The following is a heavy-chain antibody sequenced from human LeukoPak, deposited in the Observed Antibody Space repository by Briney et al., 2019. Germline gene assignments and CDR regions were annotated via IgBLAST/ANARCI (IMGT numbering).Heavy chain of an antibody. D-gene: IGHD6-13*01. CDR1: GYTFTSYG. Sequence: VASVKVSCKASGYTFTSYGISWVRQAPGQGLEWMGWISAYNGNTNYAQKLQGRVTMTTDTSTSTAYMELRSLRSDDTAVYYCARGPANEAAAGPLDYWGQGTLVTVSS. V-gene: IGHV1-18*01. CDR2: ISAYNGNT. J-gene: IGHJ4*02. CDR3: ARGPANEAAAGPLDY.